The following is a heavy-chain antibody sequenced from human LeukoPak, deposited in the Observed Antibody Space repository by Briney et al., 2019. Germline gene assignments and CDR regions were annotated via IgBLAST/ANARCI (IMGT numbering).Heavy chain of an antibody. J-gene: IGHJ6*02. Sequence: GSLRLSCATSGFTFSSYSMNWVRQAPGKGLEWVSCISSSSSYIYYTDSVKGRFTISRDNAKNSLTLQMNSLRAEDTAVYHCARGDGYCSSTSCYAGPSYGLDVWGQGTTVTVSS. CDR1: GFTFSSYS. V-gene: IGHV3-21*01. CDR3: ARGDGYCSSTSCYAGPSYGLDV. D-gene: IGHD2-2*03. CDR2: ISSSSSYI.